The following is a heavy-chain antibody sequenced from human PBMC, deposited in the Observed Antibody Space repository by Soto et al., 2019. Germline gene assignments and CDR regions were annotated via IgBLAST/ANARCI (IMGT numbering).Heavy chain of an antibody. J-gene: IGHJ6*02. CDR3: ARNENDYGDYYYYYGMDV. V-gene: IGHV3-66*01. Sequence: GGSLRLSCAASGFTVSSNYMSWVRQAPGKGLEWVSVIYSGGSTYYADSVKGRFTISRDNSKNTLYLKMNSLRAEDMAVYYCARNENDYGDYYYYYGMDVWGQGTTVTVSS. D-gene: IGHD4-17*01. CDR1: GFTVSSNY. CDR2: IYSGGST.